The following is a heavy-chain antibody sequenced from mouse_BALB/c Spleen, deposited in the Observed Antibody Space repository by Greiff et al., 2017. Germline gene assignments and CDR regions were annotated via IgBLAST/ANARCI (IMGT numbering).Heavy chain of an antibody. J-gene: IGHJ2*01. Sequence: EVMLVESGGGLVQPGGSLKLSCAASGFTFSSYGMSWVRQTPDKRLELVATINSNGGSTYYPDSVKGRFTISRDNAKNTLYLQMSSLKSEDTAMYYCAREGGNVRYYFDYWGQGTTLTVSS. CDR2: INSNGGST. CDR3: AREGGNVRYYFDY. CDR1: GFTFSSYG. V-gene: IGHV5-6-3*01.